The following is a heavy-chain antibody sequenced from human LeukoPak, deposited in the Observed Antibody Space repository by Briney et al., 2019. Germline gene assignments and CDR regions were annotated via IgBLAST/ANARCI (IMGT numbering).Heavy chain of an antibody. CDR3: ARGQWVVVAADGQDPYYYYGMDV. CDR2: INPNSGGT. V-gene: IGHV1-2*06. CDR1: GYSFNAYY. J-gene: IGHJ6*02. Sequence: ASVKVSCKASGYSFNAYYIHWVRQAPGQGLEWMGRINPNSGGTNYAQKFQGRVTMTRDTSISTAYMELSRLRSDDTAVYYCARGQWVVVAADGQDPYYYYGMDVWGQGTTVTVSS. D-gene: IGHD2-15*01.